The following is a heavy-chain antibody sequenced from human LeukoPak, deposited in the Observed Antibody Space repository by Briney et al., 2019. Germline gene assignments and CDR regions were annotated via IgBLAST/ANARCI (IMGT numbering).Heavy chain of an antibody. J-gene: IGHJ5*02. CDR3: ASRRDYYGINA. D-gene: IGHD1-26*01. Sequence: PGGSLRLSCAASGFTVSSSYMSWVRLAPGKGLEWVSVIYTGGSTYYADSVKGRFTISRDNSNNALYLQMNGLRAEDTAVYYCASRRDYYGINAWGQGTLVIVSS. V-gene: IGHV3-53*01. CDR2: IYTGGST. CDR1: GFTVSSSY.